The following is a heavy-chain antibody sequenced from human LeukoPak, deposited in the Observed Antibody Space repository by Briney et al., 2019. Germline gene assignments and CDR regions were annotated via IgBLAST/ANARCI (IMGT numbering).Heavy chain of an antibody. Sequence: PSETLSLTCTVSGGSISSGDYYWSWIRQPPGKGLEWIGYIYYSGSTYYNPSLKSRVTISVDTSKNQFSLKLSSVTAADTAVYYCARVTPSYRSSTSCLPAYFQHWGQGTLVTVSS. CDR3: ARVTPSYRSSTSCLPAYFQH. CDR1: GGSISSGDYY. J-gene: IGHJ1*01. D-gene: IGHD2-2*01. CDR2: IYYSGST. V-gene: IGHV4-30-4*01.